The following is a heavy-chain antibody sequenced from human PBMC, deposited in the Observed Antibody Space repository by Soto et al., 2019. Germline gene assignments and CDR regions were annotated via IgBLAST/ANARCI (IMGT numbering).Heavy chain of an antibody. CDR3: AAHYDFWSCPSTGTDGMDV. J-gene: IGHJ6*02. V-gene: IGHV3-11*01. D-gene: IGHD3-3*01. Sequence: QVQLVASGGGLVKPGGSLRLSCAASGFTFSDYYMSWIRQAPGKWLEWVSYISSSGSTIYYEDSVKGRFTISRDNAKYSLYLQMNSLRAEDTAVNYCAAHYDFWSCPSTGTDGMDVWGQGTTVTVSS. CDR1: GFTFSDYY. CDR2: ISSSGSTI.